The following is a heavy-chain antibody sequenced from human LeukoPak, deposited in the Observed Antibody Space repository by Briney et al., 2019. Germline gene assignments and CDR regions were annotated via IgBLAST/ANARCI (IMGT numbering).Heavy chain of an antibody. Sequence: PGGSLRLSCAASGFPFSSYAMSWVRQAPGKGLEWVSAISGSGGSTYYVGSVKGRFTISRDNSKDTLYLQMNSLRAEDTAVYYCARNENSGWGYFDYWGQGTLVTVSS. V-gene: IGHV3-23*01. CDR3: ARNENSGWGYFDY. D-gene: IGHD5-12*01. J-gene: IGHJ4*02. CDR2: ISGSGGST. CDR1: GFPFSSYA.